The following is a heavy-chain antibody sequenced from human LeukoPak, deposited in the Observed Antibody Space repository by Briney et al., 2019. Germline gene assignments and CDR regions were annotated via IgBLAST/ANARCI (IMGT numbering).Heavy chain of an antibody. CDR1: GGSITRGDYY. D-gene: IGHD2-15*01. CDR2: IYYSGNT. Sequence: SETLSLTCTASGGSITRGDYYWSWIRQHPGEGLEWIGYIYYSGNTYYNPSLKSRVTISVDTTKNQFSLKLFSVTAADTAVYYCAGGSGSWVTMDYWGQGTLVTVSS. J-gene: IGHJ4*02. V-gene: IGHV4-31*03. CDR3: AGGSGSWVTMDY.